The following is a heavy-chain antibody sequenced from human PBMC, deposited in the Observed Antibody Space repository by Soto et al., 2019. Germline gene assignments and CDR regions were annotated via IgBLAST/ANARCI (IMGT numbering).Heavy chain of an antibody. D-gene: IGHD1-26*01. Sequence: EVQLVESGGGLVKPGESLRLSCAASGFSFSSYSMNWVRQAPGKGLEWVSSISTTSSYIYYADSVKGRFTISRDNAKNSLYLKMNSLRAEDTAVYYCARDRYSGSYGPFDYWGQGTLVTVSS. J-gene: IGHJ4*02. CDR3: ARDRYSGSYGPFDY. CDR2: ISTTSSYI. CDR1: GFSFSSYS. V-gene: IGHV3-21*01.